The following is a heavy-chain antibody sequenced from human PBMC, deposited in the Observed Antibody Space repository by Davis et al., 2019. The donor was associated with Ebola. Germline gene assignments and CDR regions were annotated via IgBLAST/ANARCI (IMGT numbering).Heavy chain of an antibody. V-gene: IGHV4-59*01. CDR1: GGSFSGYY. CDR3: ARVLTTMVRGVINFYDYGMDV. CDR2: IYYSGST. Sequence: SETLSLTCAVYGGSFSGYYWSWIRQPPGKGLEWIGYIYYSGSTNYNPSLKSRVTISVDTSKNQFSLKLSSVTAADTAVYYCARVLTTMVRGVINFYDYGMDVWGQGTTVTVSS. D-gene: IGHD3-10*01. J-gene: IGHJ6*02.